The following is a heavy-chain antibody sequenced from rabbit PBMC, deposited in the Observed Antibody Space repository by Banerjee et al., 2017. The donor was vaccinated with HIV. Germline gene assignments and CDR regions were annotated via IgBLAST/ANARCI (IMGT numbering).Heavy chain of an antibody. V-gene: IGHV1S45*01. CDR2: ISGYSGST. Sequence: QEQLVESGGGLVTLGGSLKLSCTASGFTLSSYWICWVRQAPGKGLEWIACISGYSGSTYYASWAKGRFTISKTSSTTVTLQMTSLTGADTATYFCARGYAGYAGYGYATFNRLDLWGQGTLVTVS. D-gene: IGHD6-1*01. CDR3: ARGYAGYAGYGYATFNRLDL. J-gene: IGHJ3*01. CDR1: GFTLSSYW.